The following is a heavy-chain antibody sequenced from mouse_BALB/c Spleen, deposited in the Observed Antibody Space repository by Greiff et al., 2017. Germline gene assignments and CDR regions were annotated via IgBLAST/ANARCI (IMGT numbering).Heavy chain of an antibody. CDR2: ISSGGSYT. V-gene: IGHV5-6*01. CDR3: ARQGYGNYEDYFDY. CDR1: GFTFSSYG. J-gene: IGHJ2*01. Sequence: DVQLQESGGDLVKPGGSLKLSCAASGFTFSSYGMSWVRQTPDKRLEWVATISSGGSYTYYPDSVKGRFTISRDNAKNTLYLQMSSLKSEDTAMYYCARQGYGNYEDYFDYWGQGTTLTVSS. D-gene: IGHD2-10*02.